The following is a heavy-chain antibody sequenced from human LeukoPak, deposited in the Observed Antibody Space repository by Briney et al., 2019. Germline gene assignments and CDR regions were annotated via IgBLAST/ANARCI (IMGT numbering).Heavy chain of an antibody. V-gene: IGHV4-4*07. CDR2: IYTSGST. Sequence: SETLSLTCTVSGGSISSYYWSWIRQPAGKGLEWIGRIYTSGSTNYNPSHKSRVTMSVDTSKNQFSLKLSSVTAADTAVYYCARDRHYGSGNPNWFDPWGQGTLVTVSS. CDR1: GGSISSYY. D-gene: IGHD3-10*01. CDR3: ARDRHYGSGNPNWFDP. J-gene: IGHJ5*02.